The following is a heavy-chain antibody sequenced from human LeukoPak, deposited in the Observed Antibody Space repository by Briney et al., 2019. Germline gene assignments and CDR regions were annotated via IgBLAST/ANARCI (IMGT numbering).Heavy chain of an antibody. CDR3: AKSGGTTIFDF. D-gene: IGHD3-16*01. V-gene: IGHV4-59*01. Sequence: SETLSLTCTVSGMSISSYYWNWIRLSPGRGLEWIGYISYDGTTSYSPSLKSRITMSIDTSKNHFSLKLSSVTAADAAVYYCAKSGGTTIFDFWGRGTLVTVSS. CDR2: ISYDGTT. J-gene: IGHJ4*02. CDR1: GMSISSYY.